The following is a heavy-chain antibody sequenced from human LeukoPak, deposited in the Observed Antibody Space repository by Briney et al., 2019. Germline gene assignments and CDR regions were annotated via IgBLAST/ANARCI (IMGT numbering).Heavy chain of an antibody. Sequence: GEPLKISCKGSGYSFTSYWIGWVRQVPGKGLEWVGIIYPSDSDTRYSPSFQGQVTISADKSTSTAYLQWSSLKASDTAMYYCARQKGPNDYWGQGTLVTVSS. CDR1: GYSFTSYW. J-gene: IGHJ4*02. CDR2: IYPSDSDT. V-gene: IGHV5-51*01. CDR3: ARQKGPNDY.